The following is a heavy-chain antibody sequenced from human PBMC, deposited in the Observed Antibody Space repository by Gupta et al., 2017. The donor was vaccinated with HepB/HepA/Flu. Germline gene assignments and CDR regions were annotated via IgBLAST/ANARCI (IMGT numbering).Heavy chain of an antibody. D-gene: IGHD2-15*01. CDR3: TKGKSAPATRPIFDY. CDR2: ISASDGST. CDR1: GFIFSSYA. V-gene: IGHV3-23*01. Sequence: EVQLLESGGGFVQPGGSLRLSCAASGFIFSSYAMTWVRQAPGKGLECVSIISASDGSTYYADSVKGRFTISRDNSKNTLYLQMNTLRAEDTAVYYCTKGKSAPATRPIFDYWGPGTPVTVSS. J-gene: IGHJ4*02.